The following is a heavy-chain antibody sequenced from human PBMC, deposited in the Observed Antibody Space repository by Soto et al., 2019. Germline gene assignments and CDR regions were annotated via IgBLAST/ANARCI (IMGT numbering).Heavy chain of an antibody. D-gene: IGHD3-22*01. J-gene: IGHJ4*02. V-gene: IGHV3-9*01. CDR2: ISWNSGSI. Sequence: PGGSLRLSCAASGFTFSSYAMSWVRQAPGKGLEWVSGISWNSGSIGYADSVKGRFTISRDNAKNSLYLQMNSLRAEDTALYYCAKATRRIVVVQYYFDYWGQGTLVTVSS. CDR3: AKATRRIVVVQYYFDY. CDR1: GFTFSSYA.